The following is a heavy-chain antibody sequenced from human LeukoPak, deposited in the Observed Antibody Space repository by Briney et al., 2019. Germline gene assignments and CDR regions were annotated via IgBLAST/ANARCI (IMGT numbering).Heavy chain of an antibody. Sequence: TGGSLRLSCAASEFMFSAYSMIWVRQAPGKGLEWVANIKQDGSEKYYVDSVKGRFTISRDNAKNSLYLQMNSLRAEDTAVYYCATEHGVKAFDIWGQGTMVTVSS. CDR3: ATEHGVKAFDI. CDR2: IKQDGSEK. D-gene: IGHD3-16*01. J-gene: IGHJ3*02. V-gene: IGHV3-7*04. CDR1: EFMFSAYS.